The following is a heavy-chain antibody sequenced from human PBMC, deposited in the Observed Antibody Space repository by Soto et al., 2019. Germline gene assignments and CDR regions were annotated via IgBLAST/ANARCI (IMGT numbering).Heavy chain of an antibody. Sequence: PSETLSLTCAVSGGSISSGGYSWSWIRQPPGKGLEWIGYIYHSGSTYYNPSLKSRVTISVDRSKNQFSLKLSSVTAADTAVYYCARGRRAVAGFRTNWFDPWGQGTLVTVSS. CDR3: ARGRRAVAGFRTNWFDP. D-gene: IGHD6-19*01. CDR1: GGSISSGGYS. J-gene: IGHJ5*02. V-gene: IGHV4-30-2*01. CDR2: IYHSGST.